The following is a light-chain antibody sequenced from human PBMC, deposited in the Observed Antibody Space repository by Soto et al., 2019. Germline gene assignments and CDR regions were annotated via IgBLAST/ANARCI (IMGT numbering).Light chain of an antibody. CDR1: QSILYSTNNKNY. J-gene: IGKJ4*01. V-gene: IGKV4-1*01. CDR3: QQYYSLPLT. Sequence: DIVMTQSPDSLAVSLGERATINCKSSQSILYSTNNKNYLAWYQQKPGQPPQLLIYWASTRESGVPDRFSGSGSGTDFTLTIYSLQAEDVAVYYCQQYYSLPLTFGGGTKVEIK. CDR2: WAS.